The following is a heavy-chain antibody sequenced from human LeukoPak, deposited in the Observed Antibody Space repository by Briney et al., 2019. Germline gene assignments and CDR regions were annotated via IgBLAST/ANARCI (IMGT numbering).Heavy chain of an antibody. CDR3: ARDFEAYGSGEDYMDV. V-gene: IGHV3-30-3*01. J-gene: IGHJ6*03. CDR2: ISYDGSNK. Sequence: GGSLRLSCAASGFTFSSYAMHWVRQAPGKGLEWVAVISYDGSNKYYADSVKGRFTISRDNSKNTLYLQMNSLRAEDTAVYYCARDFEAYGSGEDYMDVWGKGTTVTVSS. D-gene: IGHD3-10*01. CDR1: GFTFSSYA.